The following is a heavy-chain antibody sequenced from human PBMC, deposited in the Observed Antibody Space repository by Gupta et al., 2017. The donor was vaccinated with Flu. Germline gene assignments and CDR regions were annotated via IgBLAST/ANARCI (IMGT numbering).Heavy chain of an antibody. CDR3: ATVTSGC. V-gene: IGHV3-74*03. D-gene: IGHD4-17*01. CDR1: GFTFSGAY. CDR2: INPDGSRT. J-gene: IGHJ4*02. Sequence: AASGFTFSGAYLQWVRQAPGKGLVWVSRINPDGSRTTYGESVKGRFTNSRDNAKNTLYLQMDSLGDDDTAVYYCATVTSGCWGQGTMVTASS.